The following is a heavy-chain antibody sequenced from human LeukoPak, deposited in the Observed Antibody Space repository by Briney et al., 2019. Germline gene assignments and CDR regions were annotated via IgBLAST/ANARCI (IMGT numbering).Heavy chain of an antibody. D-gene: IGHD6-13*01. CDR3: AKDRIAAAANWFDP. CDR2: ISYDGSNK. Sequence: GRSLRLSCAASGFTFSSYGMHWVRQAPGKGLECVAVISYDGSNKYYADSVKGRFTISRDNSKNTLYLQMNSLRAEDTAVYYCAKDRIAAAANWFDPWGQGTLVTVSS. V-gene: IGHV3-30*18. J-gene: IGHJ5*02. CDR1: GFTFSSYG.